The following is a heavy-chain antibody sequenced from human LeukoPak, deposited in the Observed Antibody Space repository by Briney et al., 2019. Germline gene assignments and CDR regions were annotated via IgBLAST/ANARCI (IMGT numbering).Heavy chain of an antibody. J-gene: IGHJ4*02. D-gene: IGHD2-15*01. CDR3: ARGTAATTTFDY. CDR1: GFSLSSYS. CDR2: IWFDGSNK. Sequence: GGSLRLSCAASGFSLSSYSMNWVRQAPGKGLEWVAVIWFDGSNKYYADSVKGRFTVSRDDSKHTEYLQMNSLRAEDTAVYSCARGTAATTTFDYWGQGTLVTVSS. V-gene: IGHV3-33*08.